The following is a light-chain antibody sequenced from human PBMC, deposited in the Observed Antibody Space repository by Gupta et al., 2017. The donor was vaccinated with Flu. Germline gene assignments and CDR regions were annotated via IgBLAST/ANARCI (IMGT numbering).Light chain of an antibody. J-gene: IGLJ2*01. Sequence: QSALTQPASVSGSPGQSVTISCPGTSNDVGGHNSVSWYQQHTGKAPKLIIYDVTFRPSGVSNRFSGSKSDNTASLAISGLQQEDAADYYCTSYTIIDTLIFGGGTKLTVL. V-gene: IGLV2-14*03. CDR2: DVT. CDR1: SNDVGGHNS. CDR3: TSYTIIDTLI.